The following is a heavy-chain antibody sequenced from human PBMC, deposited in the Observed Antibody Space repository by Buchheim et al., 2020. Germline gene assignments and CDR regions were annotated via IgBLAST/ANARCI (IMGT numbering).Heavy chain of an antibody. CDR3: AKTWGYSSSWYLDY. CDR2: INHSGST. V-gene: IGHV4-34*01. D-gene: IGHD6-13*01. Sequence: QVQLQQWGAGLLKPSETLSLTCAVYGGSFSGYYWSWIRQPPGKGLEWIGEINHSGSTNYNPSLKSRVTISVDTSKNKFSLKLSSVTAADTAVYYCAKTWGYSSSWYLDYWGQGTL. CDR1: GGSFSGYY. J-gene: IGHJ4*02.